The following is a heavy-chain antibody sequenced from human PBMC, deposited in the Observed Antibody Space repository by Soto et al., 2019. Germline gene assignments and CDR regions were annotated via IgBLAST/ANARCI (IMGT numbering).Heavy chain of an antibody. V-gene: IGHV1-69*13. CDR3: VRDSGAKLSSS. D-gene: IGHD6-13*01. CDR2: IVPIYRTA. J-gene: IGHJ4*02. CDR1: GGTFSSYL. Sequence: GASVKVSCKASGGTFSSYLINWVLQAPGQGLEWVGWIVPIYRTADYAEKFQGRVTITADESARTSYMALRGLKSQDTAVYYCVRDSGAKLSSSWGQGTRVTVSS.